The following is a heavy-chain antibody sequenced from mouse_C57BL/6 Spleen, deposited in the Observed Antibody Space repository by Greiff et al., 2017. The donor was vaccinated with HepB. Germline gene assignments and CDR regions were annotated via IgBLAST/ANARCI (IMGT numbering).Heavy chain of an antibody. Sequence: EVKLVESEGGLVQPGSSMKLSCTASGFTFSDYYMAWVRQVPEKGLEWVANINYDGSSTYYLDSLKSRFIISRDNAKNILYLQMSSLKSEDTATYYCARGAYDYPYYAMDYWGQGTSVTVSS. CDR2: INYDGSST. V-gene: IGHV5-16*01. CDR1: GFTFSDYY. CDR3: ARGAYDYPYYAMDY. D-gene: IGHD2-4*01. J-gene: IGHJ4*01.